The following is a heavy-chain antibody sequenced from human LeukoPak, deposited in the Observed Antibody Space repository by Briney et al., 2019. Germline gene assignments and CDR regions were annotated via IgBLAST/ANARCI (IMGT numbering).Heavy chain of an antibody. CDR2: IYYIGST. Sequence: SETLSLTCTVSGGSFTSYYWSWIRQSPGKGMEWIGYIYYIGSTDYNTSLKRQATISVDTSKNQFSLKLSSVTAADTAVYYCARGRIARLPFFDYWGQGTLVTVSS. CDR1: GGSFTSYY. CDR3: ARGRIARLPFFDY. D-gene: IGHD5-18*01. J-gene: IGHJ4*02. V-gene: IGHV4-59*01.